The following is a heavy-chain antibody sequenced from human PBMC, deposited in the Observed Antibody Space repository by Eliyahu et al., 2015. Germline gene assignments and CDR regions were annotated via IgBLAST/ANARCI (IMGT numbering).Heavy chain of an antibody. CDR2: FVSVLAAA. V-gene: IGHV1-69*06. J-gene: IGHJ6*02. Sequence: QVQLVQSGAEVKKTGSSVKVSCXASGGTXXSYGXSXVRXAPGQGLEWMGGFVSVLAAANYAQKFEGRVTISLDKSTTTAYMELSGVRPEDTAVYYCAWGGVEPRRYYYYYPMDVWGQGTTVTVSS. CDR3: AWGGVEPRRYYYYYPMDV. D-gene: IGHD3-16*01. CDR1: GGTXXSYG.